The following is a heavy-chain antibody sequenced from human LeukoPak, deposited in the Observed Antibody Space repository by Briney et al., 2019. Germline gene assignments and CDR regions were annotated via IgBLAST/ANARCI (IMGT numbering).Heavy chain of an antibody. J-gene: IGHJ4*02. CDR2: ISSSSSTI. CDR1: GFTFSSYS. CDR3: AAGSGYYQIDY. Sequence: GGSLRLSCAASGFTFSSYSMNWVRQAPGKGLEWVSYISSSSSTIYYADSVKGRFTISRDNAKNSLYLQMNSLRAEDTAVYYCAAGSGYYQIDYWGQGTLVTVSS. D-gene: IGHD3-3*01. V-gene: IGHV3-48*01.